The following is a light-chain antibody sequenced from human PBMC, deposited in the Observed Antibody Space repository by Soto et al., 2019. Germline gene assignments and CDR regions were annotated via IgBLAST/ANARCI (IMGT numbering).Light chain of an antibody. Sequence: ELVLTQSPATLSVSPGERATLSCRASQSSGSNYLAWYQHKPGQAPRLLIYGISARATGIPARFSGSGSGTEFTLTISSLQSEDFAVYYCQQYTNWPITFGKGTRLEIK. CDR2: GIS. CDR3: QQYTNWPIT. J-gene: IGKJ5*01. V-gene: IGKV3-15*01. CDR1: QSSGSN.